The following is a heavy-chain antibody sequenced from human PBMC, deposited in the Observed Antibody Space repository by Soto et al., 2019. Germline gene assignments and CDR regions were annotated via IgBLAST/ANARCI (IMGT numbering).Heavy chain of an antibody. V-gene: IGHV1-69*13. D-gene: IGHD3-9*01. CDR3: AREGLRYFDWLLPDPSHWFDP. J-gene: IGHJ5*02. Sequence: SVKVSCKASGGTFSSYAISWVRQAPGQGPEWMGGIIPIFGTANYAQKFQGRVTITADESTSTAYMELSSLRSEDTAVYYCAREGLRYFDWLLPDPSHWFDPWGQGTLVTVSS. CDR2: IIPIFGTA. CDR1: GGTFSSYA.